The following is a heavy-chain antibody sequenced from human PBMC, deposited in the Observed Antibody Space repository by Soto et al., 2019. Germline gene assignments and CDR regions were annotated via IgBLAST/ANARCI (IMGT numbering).Heavy chain of an antibody. D-gene: IGHD6-13*01. V-gene: IGHV1-69*13. CDR2: IIPIFGTA. Sequence: SVQVSCKASGGTFSSYAISWVRQAPGQGLEWMGGIIPIFGTANYAQKFQGRVTITADESTSTAYMELSSLRSEDTAVYYCARGYRGYSSSWYRFAPWGQGTLVTVPS. CDR1: GGTFSSYA. J-gene: IGHJ5*02. CDR3: ARGYRGYSSSWYRFAP.